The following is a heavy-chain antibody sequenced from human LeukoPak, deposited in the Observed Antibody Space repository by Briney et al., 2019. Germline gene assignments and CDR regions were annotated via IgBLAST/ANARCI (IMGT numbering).Heavy chain of an antibody. Sequence: GGSLRLSCAASGFTFSSYWMSWVRQAPGKGLEWVANIKQDGSEKYYVDSVKGRFTISRDNAKNSLYLQMNSLRAEDTAVYYCARDHYQAGWYYYYYHGMDVWGQGTTVTVSS. V-gene: IGHV3-7*01. D-gene: IGHD6-19*01. J-gene: IGHJ6*02. CDR2: IKQDGSEK. CDR1: GFTFSSYW. CDR3: ARDHYQAGWYYYYYHGMDV.